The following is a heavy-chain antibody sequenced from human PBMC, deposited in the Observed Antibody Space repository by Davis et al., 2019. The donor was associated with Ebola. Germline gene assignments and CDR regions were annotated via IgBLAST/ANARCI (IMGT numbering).Heavy chain of an antibody. CDR2: IKQDGSEK. J-gene: IGHJ4*02. Sequence: GESLKISCAASGFTFSSYWMSWVRQAPGKGLEWVANIKQDGSEKYYVDSVKGRFTISRDNAKNSLYLQMNSLRAEDTDVYYCAREPYSSSFYFDYWGQGTLVTVSS. V-gene: IGHV3-7*01. CDR3: AREPYSSSFYFDY. CDR1: GFTFSSYW. D-gene: IGHD6-6*01.